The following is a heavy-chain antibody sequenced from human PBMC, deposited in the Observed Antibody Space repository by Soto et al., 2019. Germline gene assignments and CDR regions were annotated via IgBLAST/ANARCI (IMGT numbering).Heavy chain of an antibody. D-gene: IGHD3-10*01. CDR2: IIPIFGTA. CDR1: GGTFSSYA. J-gene: IGHJ6*02. CDR3: ARGKCGSGSCYYYYGMDV. Sequence: QVQLVQSGAEVKKPGSSVKVSCKASGGTFSSYAISWVRQAPGQGLEWMGGIIPIFGTANYAQKFQGRVTITADESTSTAYMELSSLRSEDTAVYYCARGKCGSGSCYYYYGMDVRGQGTTVTVSS. V-gene: IGHV1-69*12.